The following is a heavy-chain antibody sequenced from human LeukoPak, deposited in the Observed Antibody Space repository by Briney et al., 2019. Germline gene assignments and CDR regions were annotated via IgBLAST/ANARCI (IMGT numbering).Heavy chain of an antibody. CDR2: IYSGGST. J-gene: IGHJ4*02. Sequence: GGSLRLSCAASGFTFDDYGMSWVRQAPGKGLEWVSVIYSGGSTYYADSVKGRFTISRDNSKNTLYLQMNSLRAEDTAVYYCARGDSVVTAAYWGQGTLVTVSS. V-gene: IGHV3-53*01. CDR3: ARGDSVVTAAY. CDR1: GFTFDDYG. D-gene: IGHD2-21*02.